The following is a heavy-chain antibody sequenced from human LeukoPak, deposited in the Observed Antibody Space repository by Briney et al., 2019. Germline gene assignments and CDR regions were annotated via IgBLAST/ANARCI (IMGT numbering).Heavy chain of an antibody. CDR3: ARDYRSGWYPFFDY. CDR2: ISSSSSYI. Sequence: GGSLRLSCAASGLTFSSYSMNWVRQAPGKGLEWVSSISSSSSYIYYADSVKGRFTISRDNAKNSLYLQMNSLRAEDTAVYYCARDYRSGWYPFFDYWGQGTLVTVSS. J-gene: IGHJ4*02. CDR1: GLTFSSYS. V-gene: IGHV3-21*01. D-gene: IGHD6-19*01.